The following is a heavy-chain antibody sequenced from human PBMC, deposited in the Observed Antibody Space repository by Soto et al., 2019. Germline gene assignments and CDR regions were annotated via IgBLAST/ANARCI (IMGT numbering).Heavy chain of an antibody. CDR2: IYSNGRT. CDR3: AKWLSGGSYYCES. D-gene: IGHD3-10*01. J-gene: IGHJ5*02. V-gene: IGHV3-23*05. Sequence: XGSLRLSCASSVFTFSNYAMSCVRQVPGKGLQCVALIYSNGRTFYPDSVTGRFFISRDNYQNTLSLQMNSLSAEDTATYYCAKWLSGGSYYCESWAQGALVTVSS. CDR1: VFTFSNYA.